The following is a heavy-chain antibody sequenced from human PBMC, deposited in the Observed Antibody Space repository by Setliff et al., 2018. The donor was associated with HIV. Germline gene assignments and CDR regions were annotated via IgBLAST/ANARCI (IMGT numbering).Heavy chain of an antibody. Sequence: PGGSLRLSCAASGFTVSGNLMAWVRLAPGQGLEWVANIKQDGSEKYYVDSVRGRFTISRDNAKNSLYLQMNSLRAEDTAVYYCARDATRGGDMDVWAKGTTVTVS. CDR3: ARDATRGGDMDV. V-gene: IGHV3-7*01. CDR2: IKQDGSEK. J-gene: IGHJ6*03. CDR1: GFTVSGNL. D-gene: IGHD2-15*01.